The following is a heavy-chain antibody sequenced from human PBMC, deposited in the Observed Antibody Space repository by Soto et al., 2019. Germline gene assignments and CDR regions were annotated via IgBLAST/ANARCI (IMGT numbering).Heavy chain of an antibody. CDR2: ISGSGSTI. CDR1: GFTFSSYS. J-gene: IGHJ3*02. D-gene: IGHD2-15*01. CDR3: ARCSGGTCYSHSFDI. V-gene: IGHV3-48*01. Sequence: GGSLRLSCAASGFTFSSYSMNWVRQAPGKGLEWVSYISGSGSTIYYTDSVKGRFTISRDNAKNSLYLQMNSLRAEDAALYYCARCSGGTCYSHSFDIWGPGTTVTVSS.